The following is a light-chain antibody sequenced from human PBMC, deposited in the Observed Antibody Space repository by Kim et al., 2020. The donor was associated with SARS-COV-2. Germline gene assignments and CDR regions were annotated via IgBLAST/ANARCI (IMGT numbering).Light chain of an antibody. Sequence: ASVGDRVTITCRASRNVDDYLAWYQQKPGGAPKRLIFKASTLKSGVPSRFSGSGAGTEFTLTTSSLQPDDFGTYYCQQYRSYPWTFGQGTKVDIK. CDR3: QQYRSYPWT. J-gene: IGKJ1*01. CDR1: RNVDDY. CDR2: KAS. V-gene: IGKV1-5*03.